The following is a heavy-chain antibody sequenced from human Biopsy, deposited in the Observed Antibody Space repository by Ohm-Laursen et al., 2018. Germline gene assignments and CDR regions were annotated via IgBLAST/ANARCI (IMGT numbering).Heavy chain of an antibody. CDR2: IYYSGST. CDR1: GCSISRVY. CDR3: ARATNSTGWPYYYFYGMDV. D-gene: IGHD2/OR15-2a*01. Sequence: TLSRTAPVSGCSISRVYWIWIRQTPGQGLEWSGYIYYSGSTNYNPSLKSRVTISVDTSKNQFSLRLNSVTAADTAVYYCARATNSTGWPYYYFYGMDVWGQGTTVTVSS. J-gene: IGHJ6*02. V-gene: IGHV4-59*01.